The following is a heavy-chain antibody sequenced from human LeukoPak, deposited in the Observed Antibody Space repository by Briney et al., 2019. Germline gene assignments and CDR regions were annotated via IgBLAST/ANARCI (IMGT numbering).Heavy chain of an antibody. CDR3: AKKEGDTYSSWYMDV. V-gene: IGHV3-23*01. D-gene: IGHD2-15*01. CDR2: IIFSWLPT. Sequence: XAPGXXXEWVXGIIFSWLPTFSPASLQCRFTISIDNSQNTLYLQMTSLRAEDTAIYYCAKKEGDTYSSWYMDVWGKGTTVTVSS. J-gene: IGHJ6*03.